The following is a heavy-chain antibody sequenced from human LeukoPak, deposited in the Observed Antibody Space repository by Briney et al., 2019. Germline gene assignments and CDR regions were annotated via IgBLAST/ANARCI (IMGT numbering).Heavy chain of an antibody. CDR2: ISYDGSNK. J-gene: IGHJ4*02. CDR3: AKGMSGYDDFDY. Sequence: GGSLRLSCAASGFTFSSYGMHWVRQAPGKGLEWVAVISYDGSNKYYADSVKGRFTISGDNSKNTLYLQMNSLRAEDTAVYYCAKGMSGYDDFDYWGQGTLVTVSS. D-gene: IGHD5-12*01. CDR1: GFTFSSYG. V-gene: IGHV3-30*18.